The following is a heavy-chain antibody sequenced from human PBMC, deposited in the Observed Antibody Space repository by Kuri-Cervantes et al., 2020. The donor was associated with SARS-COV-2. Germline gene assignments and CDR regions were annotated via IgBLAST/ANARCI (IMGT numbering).Heavy chain of an antibody. V-gene: IGHV3-53*01. D-gene: IGHD4-11*01. Sequence: GESLKISCAASGFTFSSYAMHWVRQAPGKGLEWVSVIYSGGSTYYADSVKGRFTISRDNSKNTLYLQMNSLRAEDTAVYYCARDRSNYKGNNWFDPWGQGTLVTVSS. J-gene: IGHJ5*02. CDR2: IYSGGST. CDR1: GFTFSSYA. CDR3: ARDRSNYKGNNWFDP.